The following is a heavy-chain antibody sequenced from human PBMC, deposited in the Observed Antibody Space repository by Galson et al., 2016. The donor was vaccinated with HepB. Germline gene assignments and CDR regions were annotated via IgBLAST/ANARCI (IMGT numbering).Heavy chain of an antibody. CDR2: ISTSGTNT. V-gene: IGHV3-11*04. J-gene: IGHJ4*02. D-gene: IGHD5-24*01. Sequence: SLRLSCAASGFTFGDYYMTWIRQAPGKGLEWVSYISTSGTNTYYADSVKGRFTISRDNAKNSLYVQMNSLRVGDTALYYCARDPGYITAAPFFDYWGQGTLVTVSS. CDR3: ARDPGYITAAPFFDY. CDR1: GFTFGDYY.